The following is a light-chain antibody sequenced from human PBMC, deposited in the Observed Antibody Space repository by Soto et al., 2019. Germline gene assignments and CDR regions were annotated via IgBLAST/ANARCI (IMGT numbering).Light chain of an antibody. V-gene: IGKV3-20*01. CDR3: QEYGSSRT. CDR1: QSVSSNY. CDR2: GAS. Sequence: EIVLTQSPGTLSLSPGERATLSCRAGQSVSSNYLAWYQQKPGQAPRLLIYGASSRATGIPDRFSGSGSGTDFTLTISRLEPEDFAVYYCQEYGSSRTFGQGTKV. J-gene: IGKJ1*01.